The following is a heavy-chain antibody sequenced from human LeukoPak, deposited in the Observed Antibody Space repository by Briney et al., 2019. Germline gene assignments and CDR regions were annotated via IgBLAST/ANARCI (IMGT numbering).Heavy chain of an antibody. Sequence: PGGSLRLSCAASGFTFDDYAMHWVRQAPGKGLEWVSGISWNSGSIGYADSVKGRFTISRDNAKNSLYLQMNSLRAEDTALYYCAKVGFKYDFWSGYFPSYGMDVWGQGTTVTVSS. J-gene: IGHJ6*02. V-gene: IGHV3-9*01. D-gene: IGHD3-3*01. CDR1: GFTFDDYA. CDR3: AKVGFKYDFWSGYFPSYGMDV. CDR2: ISWNSGSI.